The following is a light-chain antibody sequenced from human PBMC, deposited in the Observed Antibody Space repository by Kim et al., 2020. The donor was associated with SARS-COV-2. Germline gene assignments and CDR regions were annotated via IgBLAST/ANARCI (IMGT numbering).Light chain of an antibody. Sequence: DIQMTQSPSSVSASVGDSVTITCRASQGISWHLAWFQQHPGKAPKLLIYAASSLQSGVPARFSGSGSGTDFALTITSLQPEDFATYFCQQTDIFPLTFGGGTKLEI. CDR1: QGISWH. V-gene: IGKV1D-12*01. CDR3: QQTDIFPLT. J-gene: IGKJ4*01. CDR2: AAS.